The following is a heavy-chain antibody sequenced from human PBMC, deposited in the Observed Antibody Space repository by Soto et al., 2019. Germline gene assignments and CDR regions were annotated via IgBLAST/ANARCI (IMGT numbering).Heavy chain of an antibody. Sequence: QVQLVESGGGVVQPGRSLRLSCVTSGFPFNKYGMHWVRQAPCKGLEWVAIIWYDGSEKYYGDSVKGRFTISRDNSRDTLFLQLDSLRADDTAMYYCARLGGSGGDSIDYWGQGTLVTVSS. CDR2: IWYDGSEK. D-gene: IGHD3-10*01. V-gene: IGHV3-33*01. CDR1: GFPFNKYG. J-gene: IGHJ4*02. CDR3: ARLGGSGGDSIDY.